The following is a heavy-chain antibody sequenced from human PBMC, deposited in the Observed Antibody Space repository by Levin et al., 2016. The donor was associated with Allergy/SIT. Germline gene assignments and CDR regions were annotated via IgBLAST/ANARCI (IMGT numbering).Heavy chain of an antibody. CDR1: GLTLRSYA. CDR3: ATLSRYEYGDY. CDR2: ISRSGDDT. Sequence: GESLKISCAASGLTLRSYAMSWVRQAPGKGLEWVSAISRSGDDTYYADSAKGRFTIARDNSKNTLYLQLNSLRAEDTAVYYCATLSRYEYGDYWGQGSLVTVSS. J-gene: IGHJ4*02. D-gene: IGHD3-16*01. V-gene: IGHV3-23*01.